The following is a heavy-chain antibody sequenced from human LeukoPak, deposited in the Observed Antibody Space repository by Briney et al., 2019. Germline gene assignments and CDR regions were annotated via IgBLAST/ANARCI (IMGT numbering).Heavy chain of an antibody. CDR3: ARDRVDSSGTN. CDR1: GFTFSSYS. Sequence: PGGSLRLSCAASGFTFSSYSMNWVRQAPGKGLEWVSYISSSSSTVYYADSVKGRFTISRDNAKNSLYLQMNSLRAEDTAVYYCARDRVDSSGTNWGQGTLVTVSS. V-gene: IGHV3-48*04. CDR2: ISSSSSTV. J-gene: IGHJ4*02. D-gene: IGHD6-19*01.